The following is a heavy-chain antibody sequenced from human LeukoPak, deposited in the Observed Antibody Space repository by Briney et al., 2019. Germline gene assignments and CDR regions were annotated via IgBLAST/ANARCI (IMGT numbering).Heavy chain of an antibody. V-gene: IGHV4-34*01. CDR2: INHSGST. Sequence: SETLSLSCAVYGGSFSGYYWSWIRQPPGKGLEWIGEINHSGSTNYNPPLKSRVTISVDTSKNQFSLKLSSVTAADTAVYYCARRVLDYYDSSGYADYWGQGTLVTVSS. CDR1: GGSFSGYY. J-gene: IGHJ4*02. CDR3: ARRVLDYYDSSGYADY. D-gene: IGHD3-22*01.